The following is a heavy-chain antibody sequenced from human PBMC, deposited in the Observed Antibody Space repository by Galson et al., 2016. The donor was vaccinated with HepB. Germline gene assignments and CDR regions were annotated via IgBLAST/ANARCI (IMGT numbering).Heavy chain of an antibody. J-gene: IGHJ4*02. CDR3: ARILDHERVGATPLYFDY. V-gene: IGHV2-70*01. CDR1: GFSLSTSGMC. D-gene: IGHD1-26*01. Sequence: PALVKPTQTLTLTCTFSGFSLSTSGMCVSWIRQPPGKALEWLALIDWDDDKYYSTSLKTRLTISKDTSKNQVVLTMTNVDPVDTATYYCARILDHERVGATPLYFDYWGQGTLVTVSS. CDR2: IDWDDDK.